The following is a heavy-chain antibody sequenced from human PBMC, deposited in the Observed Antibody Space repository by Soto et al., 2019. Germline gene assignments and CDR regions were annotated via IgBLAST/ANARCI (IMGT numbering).Heavy chain of an antibody. J-gene: IGHJ4*01. D-gene: IGHD1-7*01. CDR1: GFTFSSYW. Sequence: EVQLVESGGGLVQPGGSVRLSCAPSGFTFSSYWMHWVRQAPGKGLMWVSRIHNDGSTTRYADSVKGRFTISRDNAKNTLYLQMSSLRVEDTAVYYCARDNWNSYWGQGTLVTVSS. V-gene: IGHV3-74*01. CDR3: ARDNWNSY. CDR2: IHNDGSTT.